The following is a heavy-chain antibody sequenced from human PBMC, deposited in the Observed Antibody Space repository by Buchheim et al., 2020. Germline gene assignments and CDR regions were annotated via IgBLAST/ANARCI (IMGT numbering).Heavy chain of an antibody. D-gene: IGHD5-18*01. CDR1: GFTFSSYA. CDR3: ARDLLYSLNY. Sequence: QVQLVESGGGMVRPGRSLRLSCAASGFTFSSYAMHWVRQAPGKGLEWVAVISYDGSNKYYADSVKGRFTISRDNSKNTLYLQMNSLRAEDTAVYYCARDLLYSLNYWGQGTL. CDR2: ISYDGSNK. V-gene: IGHV3-30*04. J-gene: IGHJ4*02.